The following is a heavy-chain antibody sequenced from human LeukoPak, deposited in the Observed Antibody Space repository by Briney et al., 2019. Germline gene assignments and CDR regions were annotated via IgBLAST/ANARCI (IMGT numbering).Heavy chain of an antibody. CDR2: IDYSGGT. CDR3: AREYTLYRSGWFLDY. Sequence: PSETLSLTCTVSGDSISSSSYYWGWIRQPPGKGLEWIGSIDYSGGTYYNPSLKSRVTISIDTSKNQFSLKLSSVTAADTAVYYCAREYTLYRSGWFLDYWGQGTVVTVSS. D-gene: IGHD6-19*01. V-gene: IGHV4-39*07. J-gene: IGHJ4*02. CDR1: GDSISSSSYY.